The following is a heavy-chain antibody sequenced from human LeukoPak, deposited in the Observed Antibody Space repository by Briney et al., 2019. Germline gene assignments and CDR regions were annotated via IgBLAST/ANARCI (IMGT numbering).Heavy chain of an antibody. CDR1: GLTFSSYA. J-gene: IGHJ4*01. Sequence: PGGSLRLSCAASGLTFSSYAMSWVRQAPGKGLGWVSAISGSGGSTYYADSVKGRFTISRDNSKNTLNLQMNSLRAEDTAVYYCARDKQNPDYCGQGTLVTVYS. CDR2: ISGSGGST. CDR3: ARDKQNPDY. D-gene: IGHD1-14*01. V-gene: IGHV3-23*01.